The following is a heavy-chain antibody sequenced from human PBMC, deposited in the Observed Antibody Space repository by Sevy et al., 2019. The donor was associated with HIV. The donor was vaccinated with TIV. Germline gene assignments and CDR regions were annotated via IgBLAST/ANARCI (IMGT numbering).Heavy chain of an antibody. CDR1: EFTFSDYY. J-gene: IGHJ6*02. D-gene: IGHD4-17*01. CDR3: ARDHVKDGDLGDYYYYAMDV. Sequence: GGSLRLSCAASEFTFSDYYMSWIRQAPGKGLEWISYISGSDGTIYYADSVKGRFTISRDNAKNSLHLQMNCLRAEDTAVYYCARDHVKDGDLGDYYYYAMDVWGQGTTVTVSS. CDR2: ISGSDGTI. V-gene: IGHV3-11*01.